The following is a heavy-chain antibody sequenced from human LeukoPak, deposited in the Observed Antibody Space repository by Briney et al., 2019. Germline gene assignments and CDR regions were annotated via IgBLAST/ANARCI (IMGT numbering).Heavy chain of an antibody. Sequence: QPGGSLRLSCAASGFTVSSNYMSWVRQAPGKGLEWVSVIYSGGSTYYADSVKGRFTISRDNAKNSLYLQMNSLRAEDTALYYCAKEDYGGNLSFDYWGQGTLVTVSS. J-gene: IGHJ4*02. V-gene: IGHV3-53*05. CDR1: GFTVSSNY. CDR2: IYSGGST. D-gene: IGHD4-23*01. CDR3: AKEDYGGNLSFDY.